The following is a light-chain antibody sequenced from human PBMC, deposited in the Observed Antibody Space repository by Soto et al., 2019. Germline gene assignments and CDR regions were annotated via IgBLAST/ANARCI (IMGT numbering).Light chain of an antibody. CDR1: QSVSSN. CDR2: RAS. V-gene: IGKV3-15*01. J-gene: IGKJ2*01. CDR3: QQYNDWPPYN. Sequence: EIVMTQSPATLSVSPGERATLSCRASQSVSSNLAWHQQKPGQAPRLLIYRASTRATGIPARFSGSGSGTEFNLTISSLQSEDFAVYYCQQYNDWPPYNFGQGTKLEIK.